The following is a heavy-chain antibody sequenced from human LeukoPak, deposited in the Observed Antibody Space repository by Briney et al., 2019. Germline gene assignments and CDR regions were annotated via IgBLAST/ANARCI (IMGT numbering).Heavy chain of an antibody. D-gene: IGHD6-13*01. V-gene: IGHV4-34*01. J-gene: IGHJ4*02. CDR1: GGSFSGYY. Sequence: SETLSLTCAVYGGSFSGYYWSWIRQPPGKGLEWIGEINHSGSTNYNPSLKSRVTISVDTSKNQFSLKLSSVTAADTAVYYCARGSIAAAGSNDYWGRGTLVTVSS. CDR2: INHSGST. CDR3: ARGSIAAAGSNDY.